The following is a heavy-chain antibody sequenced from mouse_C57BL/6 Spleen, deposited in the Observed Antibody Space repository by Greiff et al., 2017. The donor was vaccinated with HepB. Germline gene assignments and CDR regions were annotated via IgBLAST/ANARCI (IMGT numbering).Heavy chain of an antibody. V-gene: IGHV7-3*01. CDR3: ARLYSKYFDY. J-gene: IGHJ2*01. CDR1: GFTFTDYY. CDR2: IRNKANGYTT. Sequence: EVKLVESGGGLVQPGGSLSLSCAASGFTFTDYYMSWVRQPPGKALEWLGFIRNKANGYTTEYSASVKGRFTISRDNSQSILYLQMNALRAEDSATYYCARLYSKYFDYWGQGTTLTVSS. D-gene: IGHD2-5*01.